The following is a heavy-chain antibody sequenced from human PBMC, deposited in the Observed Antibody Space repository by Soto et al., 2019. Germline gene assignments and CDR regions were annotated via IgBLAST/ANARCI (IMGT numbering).Heavy chain of an antibody. CDR1: GYTFTNYG. CDR2: ISAHKGNT. J-gene: IGHJ4*02. Sequence: QVQLVQSGAEVKKPGASVKVSCKASGYTFTNYGIRWVRQAPGQGLEWMGWISAHKGNTNYAQKFQGRVTMTTDTSRSTDYMERRSLRSDDTAVYYCARVDYDSSGRPFDYWVPGTLVTVSS. V-gene: IGHV1-18*01. CDR3: ARVDYDSSGRPFDY. D-gene: IGHD3-22*01.